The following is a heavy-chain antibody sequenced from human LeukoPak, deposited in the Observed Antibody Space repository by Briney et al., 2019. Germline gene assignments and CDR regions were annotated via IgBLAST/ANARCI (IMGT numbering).Heavy chain of an antibody. D-gene: IGHD5-24*01. CDR3: ATQGYNNQTMDV. Sequence: SETLSLPCTVSGDSIRTTRYWGWIRQPPGKALERIGAVYFSGSTYYNQSLKSRVIISVDTSKNQFSLKVTSVTAADTAVYYCATQGYNNQTMDVWGQGTTVTVSS. CDR2: VYFSGST. V-gene: IGHV4-39*01. J-gene: IGHJ6*02. CDR1: GDSIRTTRY.